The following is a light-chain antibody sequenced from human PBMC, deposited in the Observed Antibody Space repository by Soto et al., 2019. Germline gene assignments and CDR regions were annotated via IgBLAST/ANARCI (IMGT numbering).Light chain of an antibody. Sequence: DIQMTQSPSSLSASVGDRVTITCRASQGISNYLAWYQQKPGKVPKLLIYAASTLQSGVPSRFSGSGSGTDFTLTIISLQPEDVAIYYCQKYNSALRITFGQGTRLEIK. V-gene: IGKV1-27*01. J-gene: IGKJ5*01. CDR1: QGISNY. CDR2: AAS. CDR3: QKYNSALRIT.